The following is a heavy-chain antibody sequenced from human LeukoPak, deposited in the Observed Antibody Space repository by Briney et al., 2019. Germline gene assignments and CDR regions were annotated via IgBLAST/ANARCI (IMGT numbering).Heavy chain of an antibody. D-gene: IGHD2-2*01. CDR1: GYTFTSYD. Sequence: ASVKVSCKASGYTFTSYDINWVRQATGQGLEWMGWMNPNRGNTGYAQKFQGRVTITRNTSISTAYMELSSLRSEDTAVYYCARGGRGCSSTSCSPRNPLYYYYYMDVWGKGTTVTVSS. CDR2: MNPNRGNT. J-gene: IGHJ6*03. V-gene: IGHV1-8*03. CDR3: ARGGRGCSSTSCSPRNPLYYYYYMDV.